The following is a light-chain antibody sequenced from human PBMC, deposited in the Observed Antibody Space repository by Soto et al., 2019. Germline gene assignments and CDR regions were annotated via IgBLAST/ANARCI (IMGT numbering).Light chain of an antibody. CDR3: CSYAGSGTLI. J-gene: IGLJ2*01. CDR1: SSDVGSYNF. CDR2: EGS. Sequence: QSALTQPASVSGSPGQSITISCTGTSSDVGSYNFVSWYQQHPGKAPKFMIYEGSKRPSGVSNRFSGSKSGNTASLTISGLQVEDEADYYCCSYAGSGTLIFGGGTMLTVL. V-gene: IGLV2-23*01.